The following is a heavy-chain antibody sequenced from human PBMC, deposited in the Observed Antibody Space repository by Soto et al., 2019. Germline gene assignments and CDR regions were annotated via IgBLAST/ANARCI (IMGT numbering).Heavy chain of an antibody. CDR1: GFSLSTRGVA. CDR3: AHRPRGYAYYFDY. D-gene: IGHD5-12*01. CDR2: IYWDEDK. V-gene: IGHV2-5*02. Sequence: QITLKESGPTLVKPTQTLTLTCTFSGFSLSTRGVAVGWFRQPPGKALDWLALIYWDEDKWYSPSLKSRLTITPDPSKNQVVLTMINMDPVDTATYYCAHRPRGYAYYFDYWGQGTLVTVSS. J-gene: IGHJ4*02.